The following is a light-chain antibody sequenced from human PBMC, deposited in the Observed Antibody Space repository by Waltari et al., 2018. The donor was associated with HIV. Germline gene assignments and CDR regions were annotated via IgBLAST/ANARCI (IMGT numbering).Light chain of an antibody. CDR2: DVN. Sequence: QSALTQPHSVSGSPGQSLTISCTGTSPYVDTFVSWYQQHPGKAPKVIIYDVNKRPSGVPDRFSGSKSGNTAFLTISGLQAEDEAEYHCCSHAGNFIFAFGTGTKVSVL. CDR3: CSHAGNFIFA. J-gene: IGLJ1*01. V-gene: IGLV2-11*01. CDR1: SPYVDTF.